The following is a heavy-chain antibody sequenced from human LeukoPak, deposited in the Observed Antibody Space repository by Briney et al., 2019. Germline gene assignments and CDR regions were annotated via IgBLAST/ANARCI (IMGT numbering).Heavy chain of an antibody. CDR2: ITATGDTA. Sequence: GSLRLSCVASGFTFTKCAMSWTRQAPGKGLEWVALITATGDTAYYADSVKGRFTISRDNSRNTVYMQMDSLRAEDAAIYYCAGDRNSDWYSPLDYWGQGSQVTVSP. D-gene: IGHD6-19*01. CDR3: AGDRNSDWYSPLDY. J-gene: IGHJ4*02. CDR1: GFTFTKCA. V-gene: IGHV3-23*01.